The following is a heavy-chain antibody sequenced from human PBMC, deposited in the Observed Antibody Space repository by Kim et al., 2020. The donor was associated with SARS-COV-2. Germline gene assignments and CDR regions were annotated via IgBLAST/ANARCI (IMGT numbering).Heavy chain of an antibody. CDR2: ISYDGRNQ. CDR1: GFTFSSYA. J-gene: IGHJ3*01. V-gene: IGHV3-30*04. CDR3: ARGEFGTLNAFEL. Sequence: GGSLRLSCAASGFTFSSYAMHWVRQAPGKGLEWVAVISYDGRNQYYTDSVRGRFIISRDNSKDTLDLQMNNLGAEDTAVYYCARGEFGTLNAFELWGQGTMVTVSA. D-gene: IGHD1-7*01.